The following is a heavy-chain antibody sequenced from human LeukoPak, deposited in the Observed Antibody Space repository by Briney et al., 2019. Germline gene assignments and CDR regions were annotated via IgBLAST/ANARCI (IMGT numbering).Heavy chain of an antibody. Sequence: ASVKVSCKASGYTFTDYYMHWVRQAPGQGLEWMGWINPNTGGTNYAQKFQGRVTMTRDMSTSTVYMGLSSLTSEDTAVYYCARDSTQAVFDYWGQGTLVTVSS. D-gene: IGHD2-2*01. J-gene: IGHJ4*02. CDR2: INPNTGGT. CDR3: ARDSTQAVFDY. CDR1: GYTFTDYY. V-gene: IGHV1-2*02.